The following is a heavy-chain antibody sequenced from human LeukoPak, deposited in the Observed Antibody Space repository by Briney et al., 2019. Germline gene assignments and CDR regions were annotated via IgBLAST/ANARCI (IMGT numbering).Heavy chain of an antibody. Sequence: GGSLRLSCAASGFTFSSFWMSWVRQAPGKGLEWVANIKKDGSQKYYVDSVEGRFTISRDNAKNSLYLQMDSLRLDDTAVYYCTRVFGGYDVSDSWGQGTRVTVSS. CDR3: TRVFGGYDVSDS. V-gene: IGHV3-7*03. CDR1: GFTFSSFW. CDR2: IKKDGSQK. J-gene: IGHJ4*02. D-gene: IGHD3-3*01.